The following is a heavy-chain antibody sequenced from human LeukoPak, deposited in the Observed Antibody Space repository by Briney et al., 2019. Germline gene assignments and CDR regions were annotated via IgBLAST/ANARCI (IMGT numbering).Heavy chain of an antibody. Sequence: SENLSLTCTVSGGSISIYYWSWIRQPAGKGLEWIGRIYTSESTNYNPSLKSRVTMSVDTSKNQFSLKLSSVTAADTAVYYCARDRGYSYGYNWFDPWGQGTLVTVSS. CDR3: ARDRGYSYGYNWFDP. D-gene: IGHD5-18*01. CDR2: IYTSEST. J-gene: IGHJ5*02. V-gene: IGHV4-4*07. CDR1: GGSISIYY.